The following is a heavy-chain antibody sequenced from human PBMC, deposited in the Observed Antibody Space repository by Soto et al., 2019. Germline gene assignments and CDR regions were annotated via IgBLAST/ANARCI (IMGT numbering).Heavy chain of an antibody. CDR2: ISGSGGST. Sequence: GGSLRLSCAASGVNFRSYGMSWVRQAPGKGLEWVSAISGSGGSTYYADSVKGRFTISRDNSKNTLYLQMNSLRAEDTAVYYCARGRLTSYNSGSYYNTSPLRGVFMDYWGQGTLVTVSS. J-gene: IGHJ4*02. CDR1: GVNFRSYG. CDR3: ARGRLTSYNSGSYYNTSPLRGVFMDY. V-gene: IGHV3-23*01. D-gene: IGHD3-10*01.